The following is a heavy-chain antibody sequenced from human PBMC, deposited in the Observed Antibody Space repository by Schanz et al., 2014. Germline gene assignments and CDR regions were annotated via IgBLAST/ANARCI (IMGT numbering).Heavy chain of an antibody. CDR1: GFTFDEFA. D-gene: IGHD3-10*01. J-gene: IGHJ4*02. Sequence: DVQLVESGGGLVQPGKSLRLSCAASGFTFDEFAMHWVRQSPGKGLEWVSGISWNSASIGYADSVKGRFTISRDNAKNSLYLQMNSLRAEDTAVYYCAKYRGYYRVSGSYRELEYWGQGTLVTVSS. CDR2: ISWNSASI. CDR3: AKYRGYYRVSGSYRELEY. V-gene: IGHV3-9*01.